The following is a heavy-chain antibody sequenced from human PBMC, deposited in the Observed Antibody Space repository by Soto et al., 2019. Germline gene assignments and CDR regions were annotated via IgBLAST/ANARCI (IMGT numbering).Heavy chain of an antibody. CDR3: ARETNGSPARGANWFDP. CDR1: GGSISPYY. CDR2: IYSFGST. J-gene: IGHJ5*02. V-gene: IGHV4-59*12. D-gene: IGHD2-8*01. Sequence: PSETLSLTCTVSGGSISPYYWSWIRQPPGKGLEWIGFIYSFGSTNYNASLESRVSMSVDTSKNQVSLKLTSVTAADTAVYYCARETNGSPARGANWFDPWGQGIQVTVSS.